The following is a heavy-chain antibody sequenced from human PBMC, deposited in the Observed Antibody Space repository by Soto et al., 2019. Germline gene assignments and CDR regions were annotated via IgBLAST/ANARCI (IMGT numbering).Heavy chain of an antibody. J-gene: IGHJ4*02. V-gene: IGHV3-30*18. Sequence: GGSLRLSCAASGFTFSSYGMHWVRQAPGKGLEWVAVISYDGSNKYYADSVKGRFTISRDNSKNTLYLQMNSLRAEDTAVYYCAKGPGYSYGYEADYWGQGTLVTVSS. CDR3: AKGPGYSYGYEADY. CDR1: GFTFSSYG. CDR2: ISYDGSNK. D-gene: IGHD5-18*01.